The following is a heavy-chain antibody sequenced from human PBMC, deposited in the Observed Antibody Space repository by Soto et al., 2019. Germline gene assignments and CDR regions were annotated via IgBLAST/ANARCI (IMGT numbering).Heavy chain of an antibody. CDR2: INSDGSST. D-gene: IGHD2-15*01. CDR1: GFTFSSYW. J-gene: IGHJ4*02. Sequence: GGSLRLSCAAFGFTFSSYWMHWVRQAPGKGLVWVSRINSDGSSTSYADSVKGRFTISRDNAKNTLYRQMNSLRAEDTAVYYRQRTTRGVAAAPREDHWGRGTLATVS. CDR3: QRTTRGVAAAPREDH. V-gene: IGHV3-74*01.